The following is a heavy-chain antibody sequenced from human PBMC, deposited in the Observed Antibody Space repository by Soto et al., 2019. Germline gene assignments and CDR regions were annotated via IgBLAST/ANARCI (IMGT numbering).Heavy chain of an antibody. CDR2: ISYDGSKK. D-gene: IGHD1-26*01. CDR1: GFTFSTYG. J-gene: IGHJ2*01. V-gene: IGHV3-30*18. Sequence: QVQLVESGGGVVQPGRSLRVSCAASGFTFSTYGMHWVRQAPGKGLEWVAVISYDGSKKYYADSVKGRITISRDNSKNTLYLQMNSLRDEDTAIYYCAKGHRDDLVGATTGGWYFDLWGRGTLVTVSS. CDR3: AKGHRDDLVGATTGGWYFDL.